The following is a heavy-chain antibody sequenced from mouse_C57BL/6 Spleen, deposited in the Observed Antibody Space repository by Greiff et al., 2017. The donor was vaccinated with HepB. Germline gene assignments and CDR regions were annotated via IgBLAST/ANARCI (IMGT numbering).Heavy chain of an antibody. CDR2: ISGGGGNT. Sequence: DVRLVESGGGLVKPGGSLKLSCAASGFTFSSYTMSWVRQTPEKRLEWVATISGGGGNTYYPDSVKGRFTISRDNAKNTLYLQRSSLRSEDTALYYCARDSFYYYGSGYFDVWGTGTTVTVSS. CDR3: ARDSFYYYGSGYFDV. V-gene: IGHV5-9*01. CDR1: GFTFSSYT. J-gene: IGHJ1*03. D-gene: IGHD1-1*01.